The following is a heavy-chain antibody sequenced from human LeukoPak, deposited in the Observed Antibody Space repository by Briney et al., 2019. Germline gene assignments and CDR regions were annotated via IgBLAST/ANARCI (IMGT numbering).Heavy chain of an antibody. J-gene: IGHJ4*02. V-gene: IGHV1-8*01. D-gene: IGHD3-9*01. CDR1: GYTFTSYD. CDR3: ARINVPPPVGSKELRYFDWQYYFDY. CDR2: MNPNSGNT. Sequence: ASVKVSCKASGYTFTSYDINWVRQATGQGLEWMGWMNPNSGNTGYAQKSQGRVTMTRNTSISTAYMELSSLRSDDTAVYYCARINVPPPVGSKELRYFDWQYYFDYWGQGTLVTVSS.